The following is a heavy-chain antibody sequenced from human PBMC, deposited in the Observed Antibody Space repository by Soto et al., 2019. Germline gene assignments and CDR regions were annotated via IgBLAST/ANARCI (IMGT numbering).Heavy chain of an antibody. CDR1: GGSFSGYY. D-gene: IGHD6-19*01. CDR2: INHSGST. J-gene: IGHJ6*02. Sequence: QVPLQQWGAGLLKPSETLSLTCAVYGGSFSGYYWSWIRQPPGKGLEWIGEINHSGSTNYNPSLKSRVTISVDTSKNQFSLKLSSVTAADTAVYYCARERGPGGSGWPEGGMDVWGQGTTVTVSS. CDR3: ARERGPGGSGWPEGGMDV. V-gene: IGHV4-34*01.